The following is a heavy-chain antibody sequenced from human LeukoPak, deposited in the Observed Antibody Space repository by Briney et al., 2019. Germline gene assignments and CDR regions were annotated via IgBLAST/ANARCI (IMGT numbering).Heavy chain of an antibody. CDR3: AREFGWELPGFDY. D-gene: IGHD1-26*01. Sequence: PSETLSLTCTVSGGSISSYYWSWIRQSPGKGLEWIGYSGSTNYNPSLKSQVIISVDTSKNQFSLKLTSVTAADTAVYYCAREFGWELPGFDYWGQGTLVTVSS. CDR1: GGSISSYY. J-gene: IGHJ4*02. CDR2: SGST. V-gene: IGHV4-59*01.